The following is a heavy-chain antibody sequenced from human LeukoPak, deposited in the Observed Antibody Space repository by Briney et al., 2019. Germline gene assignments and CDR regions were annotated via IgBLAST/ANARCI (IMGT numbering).Heavy chain of an antibody. Sequence: GASVKVSCKASGYTFTSYGISWVRQAPGQGLEWMGWISAYNGNTNYAQKLQGRVTMTTDTSTSTAYMELRSLRSDDTAVYYCARPEDLIVGATSQALESLDYWGQGTLVTVSS. CDR2: ISAYNGNT. V-gene: IGHV1-18*01. CDR1: GYTFTSYG. D-gene: IGHD1-26*01. CDR3: ARPEDLIVGATSQALESLDY. J-gene: IGHJ4*02.